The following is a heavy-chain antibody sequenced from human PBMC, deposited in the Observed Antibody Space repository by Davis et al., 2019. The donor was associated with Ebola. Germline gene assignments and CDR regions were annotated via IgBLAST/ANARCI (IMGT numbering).Heavy chain of an antibody. CDR2: ISSSGSTI. Sequence: PGGSLRLSCAASGFTFSSYEMNWVRQAPGKGLEWVSYISSSGSTIYYADSVKGRFTISRDNAKNSLYLQMNSLRAEDTAVYYCAKPDYGDTNFDYWGQGTLVTVSS. V-gene: IGHV3-48*03. J-gene: IGHJ4*02. CDR1: GFTFSSYE. CDR3: AKPDYGDTNFDY. D-gene: IGHD4-17*01.